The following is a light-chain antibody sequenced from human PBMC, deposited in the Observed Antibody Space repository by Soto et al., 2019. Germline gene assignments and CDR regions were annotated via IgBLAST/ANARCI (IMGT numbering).Light chain of an antibody. Sequence: NFMLTQPHSVSESPGKTVTISCTRSSGSIASNYVQWYQQRPGSAPTTVIYEDNQRPSGVPDRFSGSIDSSSNSASLTISELKTEDEADYYCQSYDSSIGVLGGGTKLTVL. V-gene: IGLV6-57*04. CDR3: QSYDSSIGV. CDR1: SGSIASNY. CDR2: EDN. J-gene: IGLJ2*01.